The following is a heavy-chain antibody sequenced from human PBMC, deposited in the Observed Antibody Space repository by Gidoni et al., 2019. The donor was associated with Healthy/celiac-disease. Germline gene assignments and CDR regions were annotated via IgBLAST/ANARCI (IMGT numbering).Heavy chain of an antibody. CDR3: GKWDSSGYYFDY. Sequence: EVQLVESGGGLVKPGGSLRLSCAASGFTFSNAWMSWVRQAPGKGLEWVGRIKSKTDGGTTDYAAPVKGRFTISRDDSKNTLYLQMNSLKTEDTAVYYCGKWDSSGYYFDYWGQGTLVTVSS. CDR2: IKSKTDGGTT. V-gene: IGHV3-15*01. CDR1: GFTFSNAW. D-gene: IGHD3-22*01. J-gene: IGHJ4*02.